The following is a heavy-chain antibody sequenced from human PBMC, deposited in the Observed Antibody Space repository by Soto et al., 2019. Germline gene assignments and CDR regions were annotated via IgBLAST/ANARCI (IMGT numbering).Heavy chain of an antibody. CDR1: GGPCTGDY. J-gene: IGHJ4*02. V-gene: IGHV4-34*01. CDR3: ARVVRGWHPHFDS. D-gene: IGHD2-21*01. Sequence: SEALSLTGAADGGPCTGDYWIWIRQPPGKGLEGIGEINHSGSDNYHPSLKSRVTLSLDTSKNQFTLKFDSVTAADTAVYYCARVVRGWHPHFDSWGQGTLVTVS. CDR2: INHSGSD.